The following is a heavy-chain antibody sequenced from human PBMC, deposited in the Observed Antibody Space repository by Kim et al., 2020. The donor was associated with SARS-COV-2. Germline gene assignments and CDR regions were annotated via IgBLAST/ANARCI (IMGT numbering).Heavy chain of an antibody. D-gene: IGHD6-6*01. CDR1: GFTVSSNY. CDR2: IYSGGST. CDR3: SAEVYNSSGLDY. Sequence: GGSLRLSCAASGFTVSSNYMSWVRQAPGKGLEWVSVIYSGGSTYYSDSVKGRFNISRDNSKNTLYFHMNSLRAEDTTVYYCSAEVYNSSGLDYWGQGTLATVSS. V-gene: IGHV3-53*01. J-gene: IGHJ4*02.